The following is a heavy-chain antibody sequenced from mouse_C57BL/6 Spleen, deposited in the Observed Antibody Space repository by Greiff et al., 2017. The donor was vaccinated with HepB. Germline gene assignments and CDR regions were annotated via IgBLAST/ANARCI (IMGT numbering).Heavy chain of an antibody. CDR1: GFTFSDYG. Sequence: EVQVVESGGGLVKPGGSLKLSCAASGFTFSDYGMHWVRQAPEKGLEWVAYISSGSSTIYYADTVNGRFTISRDNAKNTLFLQMTSLRSEDTAMYYCARLITTVSYWYFDVWGTGTTVTVSS. D-gene: IGHD1-1*01. V-gene: IGHV5-17*01. CDR2: ISSGSSTI. CDR3: ARLITTVSYWYFDV. J-gene: IGHJ1*03.